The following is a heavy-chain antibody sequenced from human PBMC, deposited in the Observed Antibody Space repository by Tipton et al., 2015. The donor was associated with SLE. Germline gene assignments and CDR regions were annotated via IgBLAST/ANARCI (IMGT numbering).Heavy chain of an antibody. D-gene: IGHD2-21*01. V-gene: IGHV4-34*01. J-gene: IGHJ2*01. CDR2: INHSGST. Sequence: TLSLTCAVYGGSSSGYYWSWIRQPPGKGLEWIGEINHSGSTNYNPSLKSRVTISVDTSKNQFSLKLSSVTAADTAVYYCARVDGAYCGGDCYSTDWYFDLWGRGTLVTVSS. CDR3: ARVDGAYCGGDCYSTDWYFDL. CDR1: GGSSSGYY.